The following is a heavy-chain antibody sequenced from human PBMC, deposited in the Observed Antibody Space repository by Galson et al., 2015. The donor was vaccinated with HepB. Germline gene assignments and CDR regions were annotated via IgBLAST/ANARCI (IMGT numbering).Heavy chain of an antibody. CDR2: INSDGSST. CDR3: ARVASLLYHYEISSSAPEGMDV. CDR1: GFTFSDYW. Sequence: SLRLSCAASGFTFSDYWIHWVRQAPGKGLVWVSRINSDGSSTSYADSVKGRFTISRDNAKSTLYLQMNSLRAEDTAAYYCARVASLLYHYEISSSAPEGMDVWGQGTTVTVSS. D-gene: IGHD3-22*01. V-gene: IGHV3-74*01. J-gene: IGHJ6*02.